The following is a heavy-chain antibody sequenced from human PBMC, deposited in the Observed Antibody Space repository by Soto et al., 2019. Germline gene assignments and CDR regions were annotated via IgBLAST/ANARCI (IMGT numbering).Heavy chain of an antibody. D-gene: IGHD6-19*01. V-gene: IGHV1-69*02. CDR2: IIPMLNIT. CDR1: GGTFSTYT. J-gene: IGHJ3*02. CDR3: TLGGWSAETFDI. Sequence: QVQLVQSGAEVKKPGSSMKVSCKASGGTFSTYTIIWVRQAPGQGLEWMGRIIPMLNITNTAQSFQDRVTIIADKPASTAYLELSTLRSDDTARYLWTLGGWSAETFDIWGRGTRVTVAS.